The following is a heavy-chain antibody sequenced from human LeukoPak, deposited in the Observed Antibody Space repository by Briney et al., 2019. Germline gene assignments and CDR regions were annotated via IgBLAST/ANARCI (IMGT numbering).Heavy chain of an antibody. Sequence: PSETLSLTCAVYGGSFSGYYWSWIRQPPGKGLEWIGEINHSGSTNYNPSLKSRVTISVDTSKNQFSLKLSSVTAADTAVHYCARCQPTPDNYDSSPTPVLADWGQGTLVTVSS. V-gene: IGHV4-34*01. CDR2: INHSGST. D-gene: IGHD3-22*01. CDR3: ARCQPTPDNYDSSPTPVLAD. J-gene: IGHJ4*02. CDR1: GGSFSGYY.